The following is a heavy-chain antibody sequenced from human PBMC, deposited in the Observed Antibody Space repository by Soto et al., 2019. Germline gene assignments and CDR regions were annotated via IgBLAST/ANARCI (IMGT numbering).Heavy chain of an antibody. D-gene: IGHD2-2*01. CDR3: ARDSDSSYNWFDH. V-gene: IGHV1-69*01. J-gene: IGHJ5*02. Sequence: HVQLVQSGAEVKKPGSSVKVSCKASGGTFSSYAISWVRQAPVQGLEWMVGIIPTFGTANYAQKFQGRVKITADESTSTAYLELSSLRAEDTAVYYCARDSDSSYNWFDHWGQGTLVTVSS. CDR1: GGTFSSYA. CDR2: IIPTFGTA.